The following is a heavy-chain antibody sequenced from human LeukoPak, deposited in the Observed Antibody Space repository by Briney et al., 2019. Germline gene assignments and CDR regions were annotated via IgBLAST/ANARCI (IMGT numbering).Heavy chain of an antibody. V-gene: IGHV3-23*01. Sequence: RGSLRLSCAAAGFTSSSYAMSWVRQAPGKGLAWASAISGSGGSTYYADSVKGRFTISRGNSKNTLYLQMNSLRAEDTAVYYCANREWLFPNDAFDIWGQGTMVTVSS. D-gene: IGHD3-3*01. J-gene: IGHJ3*02. CDR1: GFTSSSYA. CDR3: ANREWLFPNDAFDI. CDR2: ISGSGGST.